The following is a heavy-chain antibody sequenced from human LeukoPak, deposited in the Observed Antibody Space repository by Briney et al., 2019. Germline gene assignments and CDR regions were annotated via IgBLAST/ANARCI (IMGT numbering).Heavy chain of an antibody. CDR3: ATRKLGNDY. V-gene: IGHV4-59*02. Sequence: SETLSPTCTVSGGSVSNYYWSWIRQSPGKGLEWIGYIYYTETSYNPSLKSRVTISADTSKNQFSLKLYSVTAADTAVYYCATRKLGNDYWGQGTLVTVSS. CDR2: IYYTET. D-gene: IGHD7-27*01. J-gene: IGHJ4*02. CDR1: GGSVSNYY.